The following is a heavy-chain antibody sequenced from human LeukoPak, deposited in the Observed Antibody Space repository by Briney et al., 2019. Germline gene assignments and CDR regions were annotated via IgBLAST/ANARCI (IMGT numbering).Heavy chain of an antibody. D-gene: IGHD3-22*01. Sequence: LETLSLPCTVSGGSISSYYWSWIRQPPGKGLEWIGYIYYSGSTNYNPSLKSRVTISVDTSKNQFSLKLSSVTAADTAVYYCARGSQYYDSSGYYSDDAFDIWGQGTMVTVSS. CDR1: GGSISSYY. V-gene: IGHV4-59*01. CDR3: ARGSQYYDSSGYYSDDAFDI. J-gene: IGHJ3*02. CDR2: IYYSGST.